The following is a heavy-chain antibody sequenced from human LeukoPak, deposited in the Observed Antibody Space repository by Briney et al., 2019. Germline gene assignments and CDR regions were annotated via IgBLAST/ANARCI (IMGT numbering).Heavy chain of an antibody. Sequence: GGSLRLSCTASEFTFSNYTMHWVRQAPGKGLDWVTVISFDGGYKYYADSVKGRFTISRDNSKNTLYLQMNSLRAEDTAVYYCAKGATMIVVVTMYYFDYWGQGTLVTVSS. CDR1: EFTFSNYT. CDR3: AKGATMIVVVTMYYFDY. V-gene: IGHV3-30-3*01. J-gene: IGHJ4*02. D-gene: IGHD3-22*01. CDR2: ISFDGGYK.